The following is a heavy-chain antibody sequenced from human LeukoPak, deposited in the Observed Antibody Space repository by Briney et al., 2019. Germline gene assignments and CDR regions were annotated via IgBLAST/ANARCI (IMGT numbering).Heavy chain of an antibody. Sequence: GGSLRLSCAASGSTFSSYSMNWVRQPPGKGLEWVSYISSGSSTIYYADSVKGRFTISRDNAKNSLYLQMNSLRDEDTAVYYCARVLGDGYNFIYYFDYWGQGTLVTVSS. CDR2: ISSGSSTI. CDR1: GSTFSSYS. CDR3: ARVLGDGYNFIYYFDY. J-gene: IGHJ4*02. D-gene: IGHD5-24*01. V-gene: IGHV3-48*02.